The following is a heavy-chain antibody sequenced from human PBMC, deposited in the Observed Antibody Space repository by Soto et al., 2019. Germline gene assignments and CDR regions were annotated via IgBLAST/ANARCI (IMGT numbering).Heavy chain of an antibody. CDR3: AWGHALDV. J-gene: IGHJ3*01. Sequence: QGPLHQSGPGLVKHSQTLSLTCAISGDSVPSDITSWYWVRQSPSRGLEWLGRTYYRSKWFHDYAGSVKSRISNNPDTSKHQFSLELNAMTAEDTAVYYCAWGHALDVWGQGTVVSVSS. CDR2: TYYRSKWFH. CDR1: GDSVPSDITS. V-gene: IGHV6-1*01. D-gene: IGHD3-16*01.